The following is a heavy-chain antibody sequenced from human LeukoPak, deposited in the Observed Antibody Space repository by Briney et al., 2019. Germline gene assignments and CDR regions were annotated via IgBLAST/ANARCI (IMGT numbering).Heavy chain of an antibody. Sequence: SETLSLTYAVYGGSFSGYYWSWIRQPPGKGLEWIGEINHSGSTNYNPSLKSRVTISVDTSKNQFSLKLSSVTAADTAVYYCARVPTMVRGVISRLVLGYMDVWGKGTTVTVSS. V-gene: IGHV4-34*01. CDR3: ARVPTMVRGVISRLVLGYMDV. CDR1: GGSFSGYY. CDR2: INHSGST. J-gene: IGHJ6*03. D-gene: IGHD3-10*01.